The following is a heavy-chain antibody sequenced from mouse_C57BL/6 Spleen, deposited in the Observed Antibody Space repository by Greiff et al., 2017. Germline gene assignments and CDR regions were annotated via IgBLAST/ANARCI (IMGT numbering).Heavy chain of an antibody. CDR2: ISSGSSTI. V-gene: IGHV5-17*01. CDR1: GFTFSDYG. D-gene: IGHD1-1*01. J-gene: IGHJ4*01. Sequence: DVKLVESGGGLVKPGGSLKLSCAASGFTFSDYGMHWVRQAPEKGLEWVAYISSGSSTIYYADTVKGRFTISRDNAKTTLFLQMTSLRSEDTAMYYCARNDYYEEGYAMDYWGQGTSVTVSS. CDR3: ARNDYYEEGYAMDY.